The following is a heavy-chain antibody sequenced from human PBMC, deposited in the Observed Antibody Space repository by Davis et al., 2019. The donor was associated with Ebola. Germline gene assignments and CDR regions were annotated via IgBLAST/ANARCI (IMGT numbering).Heavy chain of an antibody. CDR2: IYHSGST. D-gene: IGHD6-25*01. CDR1: GGSISSYY. Sequence: SETLSLTCTVSGGSISSYYWSWIRQPPGKGLEWIGYIYHSGSTNYSPSLKSRVTISVDTSKNQFSLKISSVTAADTAVYYCSRVVQRVVRLDSWGQGTLVTVSS. V-gene: IGHV4-59*12. J-gene: IGHJ5*01. CDR3: SRVVQRVVRLDS.